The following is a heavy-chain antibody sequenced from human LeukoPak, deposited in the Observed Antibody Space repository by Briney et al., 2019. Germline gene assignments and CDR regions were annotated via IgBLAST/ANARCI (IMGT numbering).Heavy chain of an antibody. CDR3: ARWYSSGWYSDY. V-gene: IGHV3-21*06. CDR1: GFTFSSYA. Sequence: GGSLRLPCAASGFTFSSYAMHWVRQAPGKGLEWVSSVSGTSEYIYYADSVRGRFTISRDNAKNTVYLQMNSLRAEDTAAYYCARWYSSGWYSDYWGQGTLVTVSS. J-gene: IGHJ4*02. D-gene: IGHD6-19*01. CDR2: VSGTSEYI.